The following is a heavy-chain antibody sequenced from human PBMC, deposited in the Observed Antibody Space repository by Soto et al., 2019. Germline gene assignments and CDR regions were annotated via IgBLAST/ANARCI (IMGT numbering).Heavy chain of an antibody. CDR3: ARPFDTSGWYDH. V-gene: IGHV5-51*01. CDR2: IYPGDSDT. J-gene: IGHJ5*02. Sequence: GESLKISCKGSGYSFTSYWIAWVRQMPGKGLECMGIIYPGDSDTRYSPSFEGQVTISADKSINTAYLQWSSLKASDSAMYYCARPFDTSGWYDHWGQGTLGTVS. CDR1: GYSFTSYW. D-gene: IGHD6-19*01.